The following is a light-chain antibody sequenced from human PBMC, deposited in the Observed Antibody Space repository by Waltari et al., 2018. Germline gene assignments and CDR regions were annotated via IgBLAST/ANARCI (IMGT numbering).Light chain of an antibody. CDR2: DAS. V-gene: IGKV3-11*01. J-gene: IGKJ1*01. Sequence: EIVLTQSPATLSLSPGERATLSCRASPSVSSYLAWYQQKPGQAPRLLIYDASNRATGIPARFSGSGSGTDFTLTISSLQPEDFALYYCQQRSNWWTFGQGTKVEIK. CDR1: PSVSSY. CDR3: QQRSNWWT.